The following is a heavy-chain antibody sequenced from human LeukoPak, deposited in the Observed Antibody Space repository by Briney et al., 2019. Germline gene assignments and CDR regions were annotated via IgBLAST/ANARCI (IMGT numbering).Heavy chain of an antibody. J-gene: IGHJ4*02. CDR3: ARNVGDSYYDFWSGYPLDY. CDR2: IIPIFGTA. Sequence: SVKVSCTASGGTFSSYAISWVRQAPGQGLEWMGGIIPIFGTANYAQKFQGRVTITADESTSTAYMELSSLRSEDTAVYYCARNVGDSYYDFWSGYPLDYWGQGTLVTVSS. V-gene: IGHV1-69*13. D-gene: IGHD3-3*01. CDR1: GGTFSSYA.